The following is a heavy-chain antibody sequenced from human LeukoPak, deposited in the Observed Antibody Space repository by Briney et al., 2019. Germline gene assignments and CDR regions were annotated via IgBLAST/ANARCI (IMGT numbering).Heavy chain of an antibody. V-gene: IGHV1-18*01. J-gene: IGHJ5*02. CDR1: GYTFTSYG. CDR2: ISAYNGNT. Sequence: GASVKVSCKASGYTFTSYGISWVRQAPGQGLEWMGWISAYNGNTNYAQKLQGRVTMTTDTSTSTAYMELRSLRSDDTAVYYCARVPSRGSLLWFGELSFWFDPWGQGTLVTVSS. D-gene: IGHD3-10*01. CDR3: ARVPSRGSLLWFGELSFWFDP.